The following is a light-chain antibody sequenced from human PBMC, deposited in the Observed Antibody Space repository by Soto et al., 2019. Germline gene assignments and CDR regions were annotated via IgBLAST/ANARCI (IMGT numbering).Light chain of an antibody. J-gene: IGKJ1*01. Sequence: EIVLTQSPATLSLSRGERATLSCRASQSVSSNVAWYQQIPGQAPRLLIYGASTRATGIPARFSGSGSGTEFTLTISSLQSEDFAVYYCQQYNNWPPWTFGQGTKVDIK. CDR2: GAS. CDR1: QSVSSN. CDR3: QQYNNWPPWT. V-gene: IGKV3-15*01.